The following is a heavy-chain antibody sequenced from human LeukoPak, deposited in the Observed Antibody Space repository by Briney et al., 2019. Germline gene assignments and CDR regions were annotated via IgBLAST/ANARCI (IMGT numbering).Heavy chain of an antibody. V-gene: IGHV4-59*01. CDR2: IYYSGST. D-gene: IGHD5-12*01. CDR3: ARVDIVAKGAYVY. Sequence: SETLSLTCTVSGGSISSYYCSWIRQPPGKGLEWIGYIYYSGSTNYNPSLKSRVTISVDTSKNQFSLKLSSVTAADTAVYYRARVDIVAKGAYVYWGQGTLVTVSS. CDR1: GGSISSYY. J-gene: IGHJ4*02.